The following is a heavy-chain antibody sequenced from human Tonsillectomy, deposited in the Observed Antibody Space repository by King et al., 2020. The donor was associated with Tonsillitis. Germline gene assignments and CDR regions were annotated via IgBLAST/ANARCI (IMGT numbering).Heavy chain of an antibody. D-gene: IGHD3-3*01. CDR1: GLSFSSYA. J-gene: IGHJ4*02. CDR2: ISGSAGTT. CDR3: AKDLNYDFWSGYQFDY. Sequence: VQLVESGGGLAQPGGSLRPSCAAFGLSFSSYAMTWVRQAPGKGREWVSGISGSAGTTYSGDCVKGRFTISRDNSKNTLYLQMNSLRVEDTAVYYCAKDLNYDFWSGYQFDYWGQGTLVTVSS. V-gene: IGHV3-23*04.